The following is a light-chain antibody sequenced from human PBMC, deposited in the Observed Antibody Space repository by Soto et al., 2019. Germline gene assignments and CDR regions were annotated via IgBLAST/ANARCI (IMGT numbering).Light chain of an antibody. V-gene: IGLV2-8*01. Sequence: QSALTQPPSASGSLGQSVTFSCTGTSNDVGGYDYVSWYQQHPGKAPKLMIYEVTKRPSGAPDRFSGSKSGNTASLTVSGLQTDDEADYYCTSYADSNIRIFGGGTKLTVL. CDR1: SNDVGGYDY. CDR3: TSYADSNIRI. CDR2: EVT. J-gene: IGLJ2*01.